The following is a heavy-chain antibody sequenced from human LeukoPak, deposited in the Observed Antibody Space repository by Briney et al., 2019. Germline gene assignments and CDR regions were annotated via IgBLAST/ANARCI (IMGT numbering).Heavy chain of an antibody. CDR1: GFTFSSYT. J-gene: IGHJ4*02. D-gene: IGHD1-26*01. V-gene: IGHV3-43*01. CDR3: ASGDVGLPFDY. CDR2: ISWGGGST. Sequence: PGGSLRLSCAASGFTFSSYTMHWVRQAPGKGLEWVSLISWGGGSTYYADSVKGRFTISRDNSKNSLYLQMNSLRTEDTALYYCASGDVGLPFDYWGQGTLVTVSS.